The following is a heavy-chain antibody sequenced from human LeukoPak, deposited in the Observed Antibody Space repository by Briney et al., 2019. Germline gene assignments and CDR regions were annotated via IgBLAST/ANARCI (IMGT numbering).Heavy chain of an antibody. Sequence: NSSETLSRTCAVYGGSFSGYYWSWIRQPPGKGLEWIGEINHSGSTNYNPSLKSRVTISVDTSKNQFSLKLSSVTAADTAVYCCARGPRFDYWGQGTLVTVSS. J-gene: IGHJ4*02. CDR2: INHSGST. CDR3: ARGPRFDY. CDR1: GGSFSGYY. V-gene: IGHV4-34*01.